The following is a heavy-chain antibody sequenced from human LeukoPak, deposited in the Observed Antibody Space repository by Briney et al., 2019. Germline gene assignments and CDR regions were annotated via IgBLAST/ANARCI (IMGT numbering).Heavy chain of an antibody. CDR2: INHDGSEK. Sequence: GGSLILSCAASGFAFSNSWMTWVRQAPGKGLEWVANINHDGSEKYYVDSMKGRFTISRDNVKNSLYLRVNSLRAEDTAVYYCARDSGHGGIFDYWVRGTLVSVSS. V-gene: IGHV3-7*01. CDR3: ARDSGHGGIFDY. CDR1: GFAFSNSW. J-gene: IGHJ4*02. D-gene: IGHD3-16*01.